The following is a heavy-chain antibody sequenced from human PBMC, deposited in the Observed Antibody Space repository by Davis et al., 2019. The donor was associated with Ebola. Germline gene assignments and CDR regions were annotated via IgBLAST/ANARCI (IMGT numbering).Heavy chain of an antibody. Sequence: PSETLSLTCTVSGDPMTYYYWTWIRQPPGKGLDWIGYIYYSGRTVYNPSLKSRVTISGDTSKKRFSLTLNSVTAADTAVYYCARGGLVPAALYLWGQGTMVTVSS. CDR1: GDPMTYYY. CDR2: IYYSGRT. D-gene: IGHD2-2*01. J-gene: IGHJ3*01. CDR3: ARGGLVPAALYL. V-gene: IGHV4-59*01.